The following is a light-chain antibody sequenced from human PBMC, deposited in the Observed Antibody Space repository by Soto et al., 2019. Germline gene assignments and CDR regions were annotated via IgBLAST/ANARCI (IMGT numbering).Light chain of an antibody. J-gene: IGKJ3*01. Sequence: DIPMTQSPSSLSASVGDRVTITCRASQSISNYLNWYQQKPGKAPKLLIYAASNLQSGVPLRFSGSGSGTDFTLTIGSLQPEDFAIYYCLQSYSALTIGPGTKVAMK. CDR1: QSISNY. V-gene: IGKV1-39*01. CDR3: LQSYSALT. CDR2: AAS.